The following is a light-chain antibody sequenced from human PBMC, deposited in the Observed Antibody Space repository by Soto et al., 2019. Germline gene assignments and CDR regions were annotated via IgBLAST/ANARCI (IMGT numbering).Light chain of an antibody. J-gene: IGLJ2*01. CDR2: SNN. CDR1: NSNIGSYT. CDR3: AAWDDSLNGHVV. Sequence: QSVLTQPPSASGTPGQRVTISCAGSNSNIGSYTVNWYQQFPGTAPKLVIYSNNQRPSGVPDRFSGSKSGTSASLVISGLQSEDEADYFCAAWDDSLNGHVVFGGGTKLTVL. V-gene: IGLV1-44*01.